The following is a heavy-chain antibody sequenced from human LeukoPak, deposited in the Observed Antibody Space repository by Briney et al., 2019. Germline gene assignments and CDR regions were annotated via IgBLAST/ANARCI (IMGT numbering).Heavy chain of an antibody. V-gene: IGHV4-59*12. CDR3: ARLRYDSSGYYRYYYYYYMDV. D-gene: IGHD3-22*01. Sequence: SETLSLTCTVSGGSISSYYWSWIRQPPGKGLEWIGYIYYSGSTNYNPSLKSRVTISVDTSKNQFSLKLSSVTAADTAVYYCARLRYDSSGYYRYYYYYYMDVWGKGTTVTISS. CDR2: IYYSGST. J-gene: IGHJ6*03. CDR1: GGSISSYY.